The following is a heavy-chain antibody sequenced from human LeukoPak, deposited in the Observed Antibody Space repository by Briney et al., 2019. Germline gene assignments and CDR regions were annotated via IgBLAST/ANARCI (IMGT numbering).Heavy chain of an antibody. D-gene: IGHD2-15*01. Sequence: SGGSLRLSCAASGFTVSTNYMSWVRQAPGKGLEWVSLIYNGGSTYYADPVKGRFTISRDSSKNTVHLQMNSLRAEDTAVYYCARDKASYCSGGSCYGRGAFDIWGQGTMVSVSS. V-gene: IGHV3-66*01. CDR2: IYNGGST. CDR1: GFTVSTNY. CDR3: ARDKASYCSGGSCYGRGAFDI. J-gene: IGHJ3*02.